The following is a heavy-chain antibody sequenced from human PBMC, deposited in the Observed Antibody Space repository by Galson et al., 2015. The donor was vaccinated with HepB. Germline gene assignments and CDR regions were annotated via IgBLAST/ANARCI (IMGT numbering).Heavy chain of an antibody. CDR2: IYWVDDK. J-gene: IGHJ5*02. CDR3: AHRPPYHFWRGYYSPNWFDP. D-gene: IGHD3-3*01. CDR1: GFSRSTSGVG. V-gene: IGHV2-5*02. Sequence: LVKPTQTLTLTCTFSGFSRSTSGVGVGWIRQPPGKALEWLALIYWVDDKRYSPSLKSRLTITKDTSKNQVVLKMTNMDPVDTATYYCAHRPPYHFWRGYYSPNWFDPWGQGALVTVSS.